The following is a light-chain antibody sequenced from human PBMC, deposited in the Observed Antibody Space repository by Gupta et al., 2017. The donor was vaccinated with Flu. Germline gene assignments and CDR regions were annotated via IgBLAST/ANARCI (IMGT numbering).Light chain of an antibody. CDR3: QQYGDSPPTT. CDR2: SAS. CDR1: QSITRNY. Sequence: PGTLSLSPGERATLSCRASQSITRNYLAWYQQKPGQSPRLLIHSASSRATGIPDRFSGSGSGTDFTLTINGLAPEDFAVYYCQQYGDSPPTTFGQGTKVEIK. V-gene: IGKV3-20*01. J-gene: IGKJ1*01.